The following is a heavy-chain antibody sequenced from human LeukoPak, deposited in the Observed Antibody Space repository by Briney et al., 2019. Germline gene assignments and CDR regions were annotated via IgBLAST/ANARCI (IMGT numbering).Heavy chain of an antibody. CDR3: ARDRGLGVDWFDP. V-gene: IGHV4-59*01. J-gene: IGHJ5*02. Sequence: SETLSLTCTVSGGSISSYYWIWIRQPPGKGLEWIGYIYYSGSTNYNPSLKSRVTISVDTSKNQFSLKLSSVTAADTAVYYCARDRGLGVDWFDPWGQGTLVTVSS. CDR2: IYYSGST. CDR1: GGSISSYY. D-gene: IGHD3-16*01.